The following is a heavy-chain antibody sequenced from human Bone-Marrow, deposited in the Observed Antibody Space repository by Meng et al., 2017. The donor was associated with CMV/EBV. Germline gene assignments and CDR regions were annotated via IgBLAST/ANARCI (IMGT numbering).Heavy chain of an antibody. CDR1: GFLFFNYA. Sequence: GGSLRLSCAASGFLFFNYAMHWVRQAPGKGLEWVAFIRYDGTNTYYADSVKGRFTISRDKSKSTLYLQMDSLRPEDTAVYYCARATGLYYYGMDVWGQGTTVTVSS. CDR3: ARATGLYYYGMDV. J-gene: IGHJ6*02. V-gene: IGHV3-30*02. CDR2: IRYDGTNT.